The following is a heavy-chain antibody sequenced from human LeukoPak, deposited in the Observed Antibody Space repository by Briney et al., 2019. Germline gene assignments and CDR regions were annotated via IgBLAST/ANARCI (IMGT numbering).Heavy chain of an antibody. CDR3: AREGYCSGGSCYKDWFDP. V-gene: IGHV1-46*01. J-gene: IGHJ5*02. CDR2: INPSGGST. Sequence: GASVKVSCKASGYTFTSYYMHWVRQAPGQGLEWMGIINPSGGSTSYAQKFQGRVTMTRDMSTSTVYMELSSLRSEDTAVYYCAREGYCSGGSCYKDWFDPWGQGTLVTVSS. CDR1: GYTFTSYY. D-gene: IGHD2-15*01.